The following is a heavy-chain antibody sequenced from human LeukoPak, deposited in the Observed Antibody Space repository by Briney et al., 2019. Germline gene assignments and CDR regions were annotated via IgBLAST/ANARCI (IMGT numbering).Heavy chain of an antibody. CDR2: INPNSGGT. CDR3: ARTYSSGWYEAPLRAFDI. V-gene: IGHV1-2*02. CDR1: GYTFTGYY. D-gene: IGHD6-19*01. J-gene: IGHJ3*02. Sequence: ASVKVSCKASGYTFTGYYMHWVRQAPGQGLEWMGWINPNSGGTNYAQKFQGRVTMTRDTSISTAYMELSRLRSDDTAVYYCARTYSSGWYEAPLRAFDIWGQGTMVTVSS.